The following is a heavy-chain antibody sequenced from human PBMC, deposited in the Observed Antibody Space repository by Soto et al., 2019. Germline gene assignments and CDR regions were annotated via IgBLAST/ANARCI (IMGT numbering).Heavy chain of an antibody. D-gene: IGHD6-13*01. CDR1: GGSISSYY. CDR2: IYYSGST. V-gene: IGHV4-59*01. CDR3: ARGGPYSSSWYNYYYGMDV. Sequence: SETLSLTCTVSGGSISSYYWSWIRQPPGKGLEWIGYIYYSGSTNYNPSLKSRVTISVDTSKNQFSLKLSSVTAADTAVYYCARGGPYSSSWYNYYYGMDVWGQGTTVTV. J-gene: IGHJ6*02.